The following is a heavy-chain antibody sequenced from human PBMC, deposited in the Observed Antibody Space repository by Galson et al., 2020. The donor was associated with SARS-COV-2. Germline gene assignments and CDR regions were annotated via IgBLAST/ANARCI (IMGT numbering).Heavy chain of an antibody. J-gene: IGHJ6*03. CDR3: ARGGGLNFLYYYMDV. D-gene: IGHD1-20*01. V-gene: IGHV3-66*02. CDR2: IYRGGSA. CDR1: GFTVSSNY. Sequence: GGSLRLYCAASGFTVSSNYMSWARQAPGKGLEWVTVIYRGGSAYYADSVEGRFTISRDNSKNTLYLQMNSLRAEDSAVYDCARGGGLNFLYYYMDVWCKGTTVTISS.